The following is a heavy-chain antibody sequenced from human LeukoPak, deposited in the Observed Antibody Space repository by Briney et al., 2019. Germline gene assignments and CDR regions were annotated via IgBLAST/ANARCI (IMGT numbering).Heavy chain of an antibody. V-gene: IGHV4-39*01. CDR3: ARVIGGLLDY. J-gene: IGHJ4*02. Sequence: SETLSLTCTVSGGSISSSSYYWGWIRQPLGEGLEWIGSIYFSGSTYYNPSLKSRVTISVDTSKNQFSLKLSSVTAADTAVYYCARVIGGLLDYWGQGTLVTVSS. CDR2: IYFSGST. D-gene: IGHD3-16*01. CDR1: GGSISSSSYY.